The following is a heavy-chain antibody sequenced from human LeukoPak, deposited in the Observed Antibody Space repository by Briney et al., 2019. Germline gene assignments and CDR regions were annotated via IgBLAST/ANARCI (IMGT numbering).Heavy chain of an antibody. D-gene: IGHD3-9*01. Sequence: GGSLRLSCAASGFTVSSNYMSWVRQAPGKGLEWVSVIYSGGSTCYADSVKGRFTISRDNSKNTLYLQMNSLRAEDTAVYYCAREGRYYDILTGVDIWGQGTMVTVSS. CDR2: IYSGGST. V-gene: IGHV3-53*01. J-gene: IGHJ3*02. CDR3: AREGRYYDILTGVDI. CDR1: GFTVSSNY.